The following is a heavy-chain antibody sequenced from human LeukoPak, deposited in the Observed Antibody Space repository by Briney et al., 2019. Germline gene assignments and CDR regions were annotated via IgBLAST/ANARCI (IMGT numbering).Heavy chain of an antibody. CDR3: ARLRATTDY. J-gene: IGHJ4*02. Sequence: PGGSLRLSCAASGFTFSSYAMSWVRQAPGKGLEWVSAISSSSSTIYYADSVKGRFTISRDNAKNSLYLQMNSLRAEDTAVYYCARLRATTDYWGQGTLVTVSS. D-gene: IGHD1-26*01. V-gene: IGHV3-48*01. CDR2: ISSSSSTI. CDR1: GFTFSSYA.